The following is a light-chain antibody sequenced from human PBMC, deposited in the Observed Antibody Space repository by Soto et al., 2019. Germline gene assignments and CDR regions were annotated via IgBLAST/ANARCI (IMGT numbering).Light chain of an antibody. Sequence: EIVLTQSPVTLSLSPGERATLSCRASQSVRSDYLAWYQQKPGQAPRLHIYGASTRAAGVPDRFTGGGSGTDFTLTISRLESEDFAVYYCQQYSSSPRTFGQGTKVDI. V-gene: IGKV3-20*01. J-gene: IGKJ1*01. CDR2: GAS. CDR3: QQYSSSPRT. CDR1: QSVRSDY.